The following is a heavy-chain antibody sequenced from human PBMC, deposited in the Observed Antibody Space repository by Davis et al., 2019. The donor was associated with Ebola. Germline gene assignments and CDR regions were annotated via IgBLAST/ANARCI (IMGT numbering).Heavy chain of an antibody. D-gene: IGHD1-1*01. V-gene: IGHV3-23*01. CDR3: AKDLLEIPPGGGMDV. Sequence: GESLKISCAGSGFIFNNFAMSWVRQAPGKGLEWVSGISGSGITTYHAESVQGRFTISRDNSKNTLYLQMNSLRAEDTAVYYCAKDLLEIPPGGGMDVWGQGTTVTVSS. J-gene: IGHJ6*02. CDR2: ISGSGITT. CDR1: GFIFNNFA.